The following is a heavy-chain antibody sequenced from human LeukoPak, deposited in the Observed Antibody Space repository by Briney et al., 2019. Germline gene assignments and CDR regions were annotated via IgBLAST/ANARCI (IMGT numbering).Heavy chain of an antibody. CDR1: GFTFSSYW. CDR2: INSDGSST. V-gene: IGHV3-74*01. Sequence: PGGSLRLSCAASGFTFSSYWMHWVRQAPGKGLVWVSRINSDGSSTSYADSVKGRFTISRDNAKNTLYLQMNSLRAEDTAVYYCARDYYGSGSYYITTPYFDYWGQGTLVTVSS. D-gene: IGHD3-10*01. CDR3: ARDYYGSGSYYITTPYFDY. J-gene: IGHJ4*02.